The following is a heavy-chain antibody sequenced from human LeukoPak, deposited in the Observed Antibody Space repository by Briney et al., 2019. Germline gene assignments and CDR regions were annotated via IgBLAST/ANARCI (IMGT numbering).Heavy chain of an antibody. J-gene: IGHJ4*02. Sequence: GGSLRLSCAASGFTFSSYWMSWVRQAPGKGLEWVANIKQDGSEKYYVDSVKGRFTISRDNAKNSLYLQMNSLRAEDTAVYYCARGKYNWNHWECYFDYWGQGTLVTVSS. CDR3: ARGKYNWNHWECYFDY. V-gene: IGHV3-7*01. CDR1: GFTFSSYW. CDR2: IKQDGSEK. D-gene: IGHD1-14*01.